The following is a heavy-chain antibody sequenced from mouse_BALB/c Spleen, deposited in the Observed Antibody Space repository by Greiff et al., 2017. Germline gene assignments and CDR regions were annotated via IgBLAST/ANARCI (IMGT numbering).Heavy chain of an antibody. V-gene: IGHV2-9*02. CDR1: GFSLTSYG. J-gene: IGHJ1*01. D-gene: IGHD2-3*01. Sequence: VKLVESGPGLVAPSQSLSITCTVSGFSLTSYGVHWVRQPPGKGLEWLGVIWAGGSTNYNSALMSRLSISKDNSKSQVFLKMNSLQTDDTAMYYCARERWLPSDWYFDGWGAGTTVTVSS. CDR3: ARERWLPSDWYFDG. CDR2: IWAGGST.